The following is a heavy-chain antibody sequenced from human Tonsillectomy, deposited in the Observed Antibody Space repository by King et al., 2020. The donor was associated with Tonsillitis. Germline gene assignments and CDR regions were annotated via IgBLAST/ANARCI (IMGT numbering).Heavy chain of an antibody. V-gene: IGHV1-69*09. CDR3: ASDGKTYYYDSSGYYYNAFDI. D-gene: IGHD3-22*01. J-gene: IGHJ3*02. CDR2: IIPILGIV. Sequence: QLVQSGAEVKKPGSSVKVSCKASGGAFSSYAISWVRQAPGQGLEWMGRIIPILGIVNYAQKFQGRVTITADTSTSTAYMELSSLRSEDTAVYYCASDGKTYYYDSSGYYYNAFDIWGQGTMVTVSS. CDR1: GGAFSSYA.